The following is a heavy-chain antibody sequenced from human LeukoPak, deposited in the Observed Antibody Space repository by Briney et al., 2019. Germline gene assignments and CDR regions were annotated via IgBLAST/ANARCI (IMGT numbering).Heavy chain of an antibody. V-gene: IGHV3-48*03. Sequence: GGSLRLSCAASGFTFSSYEMNWVRQAPGKGLEWVSYISSSGSTIYYADSVKGRFTITRDNAKNSLYLQMNSLRAEDTAVYYCARDSNGMDVWGKGTTVTVSS. J-gene: IGHJ6*04. CDR1: GFTFSSYE. CDR3: ARDSNGMDV. CDR2: ISSSGSTI.